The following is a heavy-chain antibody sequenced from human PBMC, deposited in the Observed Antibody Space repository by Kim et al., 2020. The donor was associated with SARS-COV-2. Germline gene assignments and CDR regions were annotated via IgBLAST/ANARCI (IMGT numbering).Heavy chain of an antibody. CDR3: AARRIYSRRGYSYGYGY. CDR1: GFTFTSSA. V-gene: IGHV1-58*01. D-gene: IGHD5-18*01. J-gene: IGHJ4*02. CDR2: IVVGSGNT. Sequence: SVKVSCKASGFTFTSSAVQWVRQARGQRLEWIGWIVVGSGNTNYAQKFQERVTITRDMSTSTAYMELSSLRSEDTAVYYCAARRIYSRRGYSYGYGYWGQGTLVTVSS.